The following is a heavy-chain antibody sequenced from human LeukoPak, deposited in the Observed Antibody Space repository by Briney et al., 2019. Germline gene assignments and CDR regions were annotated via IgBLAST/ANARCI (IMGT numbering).Heavy chain of an antibody. V-gene: IGHV3-43*01. D-gene: IGHD1-26*01. CDR1: GFAFQAFE. CDR3: ATWAFYHGVDV. Sequence: GSLRLSCTASGFAFQAFEMHWVRQVPGKGLEWVSLIKSDGGKTDYADSVRGRFTISRDNGENSLYLQMNSLRSEDSALYYCATWAFYHGVDVWGQGTMVTVSS. CDR2: IKSDGGKT. J-gene: IGHJ6*02.